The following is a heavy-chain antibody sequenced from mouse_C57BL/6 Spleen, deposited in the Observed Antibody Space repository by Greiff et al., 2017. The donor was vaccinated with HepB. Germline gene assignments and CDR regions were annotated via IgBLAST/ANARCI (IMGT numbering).Heavy chain of an antibody. CDR2: ISGGGGNT. CDR3: ARRGIYYDYDIWFAY. CDR1: GFTFSSYT. D-gene: IGHD2-4*01. Sequence: EVMLVESGGGLVKPGGSLKLSCAASGFTFSSYTMSWVRQTPEKRLEWVATISGGGGNTYYPDSVKGRFTISRDNAKNTLYLQMSSLRSEDTALYYCARRGIYYDYDIWFAYWGQGTLVTVSA. J-gene: IGHJ3*01. V-gene: IGHV5-9*01.